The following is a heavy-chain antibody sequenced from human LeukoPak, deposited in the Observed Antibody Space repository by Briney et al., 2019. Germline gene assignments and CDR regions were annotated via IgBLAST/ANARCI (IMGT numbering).Heavy chain of an antibody. CDR3: AKDDGVTMIVVVKTPWFDP. J-gene: IGHJ5*02. D-gene: IGHD3-22*01. CDR2: ISSSGSAI. V-gene: IGHV3-48*03. CDR1: GFTFSSYE. Sequence: GGSLRLSCAASGFTFSSYEMNWVRQAPGKGLEWVSKISSSGSAIYYADSVKGRFTISRDNAKSTLYLQMNSLRAEDTAVYYCAKDDGVTMIVVVKTPWFDPWGQGTLVTVSS.